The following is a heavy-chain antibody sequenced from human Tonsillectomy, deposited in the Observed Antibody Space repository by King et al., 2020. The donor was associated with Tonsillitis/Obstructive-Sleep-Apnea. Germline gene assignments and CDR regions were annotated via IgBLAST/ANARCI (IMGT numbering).Heavy chain of an antibody. CDR3: ARRKYTIITGPDWYFDL. V-gene: IGHV4-39*01. D-gene: IGHD2-2*02. J-gene: IGHJ2*01. CDR2: IYYSGST. Sequence: QLQESGPGLVKPSETRSLTCTVSGGSISSSSYYWGWIRQPPGKGLEWIGSIYYSGSTYYNPSLKSRVTLSVDTPKNQFSLQLSSVTAAYTAVYYCARRKYTIITGPDWYFDLWGRGTLVTVSS. CDR1: GGSISSSSYY.